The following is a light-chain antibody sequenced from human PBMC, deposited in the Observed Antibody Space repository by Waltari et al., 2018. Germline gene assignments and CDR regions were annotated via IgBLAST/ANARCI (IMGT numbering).Light chain of an antibody. CDR2: PNQ. CDR3: QSYDTGLSGYV. V-gene: IGLV1-40*01. J-gene: IGLJ1*01. CDR1: SSNRGAGSY. Sequence: QSVLTQPPSVSGAPGQRVTIPCTGSSSNRGAGSYVHWNQQLPATAPNLLIHPNQNRPSGVPDRFSGSKSGTSASVAITGLQAEDEAEYYCQSYDTGLSGYVFGTGTKVTVL.